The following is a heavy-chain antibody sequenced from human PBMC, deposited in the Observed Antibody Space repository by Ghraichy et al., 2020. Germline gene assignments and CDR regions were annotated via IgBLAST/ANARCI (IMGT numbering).Heavy chain of an antibody. CDR1: GGSISGYK. V-gene: IGHV4-59*01. Sequence: SETLSLTCTVSGGSISGYKWSWIRQPPGKGLEWIGYIYDTGNTNYNPSLKSRVTISVDTSNNQFSLKLRSVTATDTAVYYCARFWSGQDYWGQGTLVTVSS. D-gene: IGHD3/OR15-3a*01. CDR3: ARFWSGQDY. J-gene: IGHJ4*02. CDR2: IYDTGNT.